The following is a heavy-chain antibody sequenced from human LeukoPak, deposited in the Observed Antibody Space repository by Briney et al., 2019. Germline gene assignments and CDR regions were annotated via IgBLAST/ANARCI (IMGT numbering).Heavy chain of an antibody. V-gene: IGHV4-4*09. Sequence: SETLSLTCSVSGGSISGYYWSWIRQAPGQTLEWIGYIYSSGSTNYNPSLQSRVTMSVDTSMNQFSLKLSSVTAADTAVYYCARGYKSRFDYWGQGTLVTVSS. CDR2: IYSSGST. J-gene: IGHJ4*02. CDR3: ARGYKSRFDY. D-gene: IGHD2-2*02. CDR1: GGSISGYY.